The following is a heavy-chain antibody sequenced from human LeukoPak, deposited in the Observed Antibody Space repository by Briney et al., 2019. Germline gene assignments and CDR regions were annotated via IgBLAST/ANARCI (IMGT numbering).Heavy chain of an antibody. CDR1: GGSFIGYD. D-gene: IGHD6-19*01. CDR2: INHSGGT. V-gene: IGHV4-34*01. J-gene: IGHJ5*02. Sequence: SETLSLTCAVYGGSFIGYDWTWIRQPPGKGLEWIGEINHSGGTNYNPSLKSRVTISVDTSKNQFSLKLTSVTAADTAVYYCARLDRWLANLWGQGTLVTVSS. CDR3: ARLDRWLANL.